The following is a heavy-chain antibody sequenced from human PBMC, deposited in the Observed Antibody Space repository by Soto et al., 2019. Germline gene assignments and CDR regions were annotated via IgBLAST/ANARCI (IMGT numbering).Heavy chain of an antibody. CDR1: GFTFSNAW. CDR2: VKSKTDGGTT. CDR3: TTDSYITSIIVRFDY. D-gene: IGHD3-22*01. V-gene: IGHV3-15*07. J-gene: IGHJ4*01. Sequence: PGGSLRRSCAASGFTFSNAWINWVRQTPGKGLEWVGRVKSKTDGGTTDFAAPVKGRFAISRDDSKNMVYLEMNSLKTEDTAIYYCTTDSYITSIIVRFDYWGHGTLVTSPQ.